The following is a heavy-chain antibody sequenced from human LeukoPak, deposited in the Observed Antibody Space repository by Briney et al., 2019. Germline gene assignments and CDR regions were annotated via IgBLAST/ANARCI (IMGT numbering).Heavy chain of an antibody. Sequence: GGSLRLSCAASGFIFSDYWMNWVRQAPGKGLEWVANIEQDGSEEYYVDSVKGRFTISRDNAKNSLYLQMNSLRAEDTAVYYCARGEVDSNVDYWGQGTLVTVSP. CDR3: ARGEVDSNVDY. V-gene: IGHV3-7*05. CDR1: GFIFSDYW. CDR2: IEQDGSEE. D-gene: IGHD4-11*01. J-gene: IGHJ4*02.